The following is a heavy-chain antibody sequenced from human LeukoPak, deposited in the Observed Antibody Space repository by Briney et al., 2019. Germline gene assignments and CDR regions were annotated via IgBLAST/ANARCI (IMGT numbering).Heavy chain of an antibody. D-gene: IGHD3-10*02. CDR3: AKSWNYYVAHYFDY. V-gene: IGHV3-30*04. CDR2: ISYDGSNK. Sequence: PGGSLRLSCAASGFTFSSYAMHWVRQAPGKGLEWVAVISYDGSNKYYADSVKGRFTISRDNSKNTLYLQMDSLRAEDTAVYYCAKSWNYYVAHYFDYWGQGTLVTVSS. J-gene: IGHJ4*01. CDR1: GFTFSSYA.